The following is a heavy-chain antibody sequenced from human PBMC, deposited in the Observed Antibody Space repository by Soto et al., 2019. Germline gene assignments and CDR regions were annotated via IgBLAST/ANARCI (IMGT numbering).Heavy chain of an antibody. CDR3: ARGGRRSLNDYGDYARLFSTFYYMDV. V-gene: IGHV3-11*01. D-gene: IGHD4-17*01. Sequence: QVQLVESGGGLVKPGGSLRLSCAASGFTFSDYYMSWIRQAPGKGLEWVSYISSSGSTIYYADSVKGRFTISRDNTKNSLYLQMHSLRAEDTAVYYCARGGRRSLNDYGDYARLFSTFYYMDVWGKGTTVTVSS. CDR1: GFTFSDYY. J-gene: IGHJ6*03. CDR2: ISSSGSTI.